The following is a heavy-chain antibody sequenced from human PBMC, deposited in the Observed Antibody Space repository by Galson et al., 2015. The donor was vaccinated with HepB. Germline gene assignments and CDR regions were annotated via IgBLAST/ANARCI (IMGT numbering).Heavy chain of an antibody. D-gene: IGHD2-2*01. Sequence: SLRLSCAASGFTVSSNYMSWVRQAPGKGLEWVSVIYGGGSTYYADSVKGRFTISRDNSKNTLYLQMNSLRAVDTAVYYCARELAGPVIRESDAFDIWGQGTMVTVSS. CDR1: GFTVSSNY. CDR3: ARELAGPVIRESDAFDI. CDR2: IYGGGST. V-gene: IGHV3-66*01. J-gene: IGHJ3*02.